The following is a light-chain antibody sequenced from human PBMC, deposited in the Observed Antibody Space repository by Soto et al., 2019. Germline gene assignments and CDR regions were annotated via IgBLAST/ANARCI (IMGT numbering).Light chain of an antibody. V-gene: IGKV3-20*01. J-gene: IGKJ2*01. CDR3: QQQGT. CDR1: QSLSSSY. CDR2: AAS. Sequence: EIVLTQFPGTLSLSPGERATLSCRPSQSLSSSYLVWYQQKPGQAPRLLIYAASRRATGIPDRFSGSGSATEYTLTISRLEPEDPAVYYCQQQGTFGQGTKLEIK.